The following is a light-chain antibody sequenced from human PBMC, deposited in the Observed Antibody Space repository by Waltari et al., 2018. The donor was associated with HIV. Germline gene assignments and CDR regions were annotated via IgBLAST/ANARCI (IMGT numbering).Light chain of an antibody. CDR1: DSNIGAGYE. CDR3: QSYDSGLSGVI. V-gene: IGLV1-40*01. CDR2: TNS. Sequence: QSVLTQPPSVSGAPGQRVTISCTGSDSNIGAGYEVHWFQQFPGTAPNLLIYTNSNRPSGVPDRFSASKSGASASLAIAGLQVEDEADYYCQSYDSGLSGVIFGGGTKLTVL. J-gene: IGLJ2*01.